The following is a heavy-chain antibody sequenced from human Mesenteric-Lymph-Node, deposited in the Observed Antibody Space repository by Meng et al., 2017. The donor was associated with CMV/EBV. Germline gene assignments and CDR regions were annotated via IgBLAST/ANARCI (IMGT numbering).Heavy chain of an antibody. V-gene: IGHV3-30*04. Sequence: GESLKISCAASGFTFSTYTMHWVRQAPGKGLEWVAVMSQDGSKKYYADSVHGRLTISRDNSKNTLYLQMNSLREEDTAVYYCARDGGEYYDFWSGYQRNYYYYGMDVWGQGTTVTVSS. CDR2: MSQDGSKK. CDR3: ARDGGEYYDFWSGYQRNYYYYGMDV. D-gene: IGHD3-3*01. CDR1: GFTFSTYT. J-gene: IGHJ6*02.